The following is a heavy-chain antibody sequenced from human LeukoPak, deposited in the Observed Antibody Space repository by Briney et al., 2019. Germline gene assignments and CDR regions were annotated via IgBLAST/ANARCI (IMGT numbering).Heavy chain of an antibody. CDR2: INAYNGHT. D-gene: IGHD2-2*01. CDR1: GYTFTSYG. J-gene: IGHJ5*02. V-gene: IGHV1-18*01. Sequence: ASVNVSCKASGYTFTSYGISWVRQAPGQGLEWMGWINAYNGHTNYAQKLQGRVTMTTDTSTSTAYMELRSLRSDDTAVYYCARVVPAAIRNWFDPWGQGTLVTVSS. CDR3: ARVVPAAIRNWFDP.